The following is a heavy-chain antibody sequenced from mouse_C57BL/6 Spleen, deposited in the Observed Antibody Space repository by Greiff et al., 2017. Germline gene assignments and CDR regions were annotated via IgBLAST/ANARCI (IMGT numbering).Heavy chain of an antibody. CDR2: ISYSGST. Sequence: EVKLEESGPGMVKPSQSLSLTCTVTGYSITSGYDWHWIRHFPGNKLEWMGYISYSGSTNYNPSLKSRISITHDTSKNHFFLKLNSVTTEDTASYYCARGGKLGPFAYWGQGTLGPVSA. CDR3: ARGGKLGPFAY. D-gene: IGHD4-1*01. V-gene: IGHV3-1*01. J-gene: IGHJ3*01. CDR1: GYSITSGYD.